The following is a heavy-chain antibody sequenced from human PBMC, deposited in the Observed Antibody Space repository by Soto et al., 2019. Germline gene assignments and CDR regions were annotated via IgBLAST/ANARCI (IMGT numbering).Heavy chain of an antibody. J-gene: IGHJ3*02. D-gene: IGHD6-13*01. CDR3: AKGVGSSWRDAFDI. CDR1: GFTFSSYA. CDR2: IYNSGDNT. V-gene: IGHV3-23*01. Sequence: PGGSLRLSCAASGFTFSSYAMIWVRQAPGKGLEWVSSIYNSGDNTYYADSVRGRFTISRDNSKNTVYVQMNSLRAEDTAVYYCAKGVGSSWRDAFDIWGQGTMVTVSS.